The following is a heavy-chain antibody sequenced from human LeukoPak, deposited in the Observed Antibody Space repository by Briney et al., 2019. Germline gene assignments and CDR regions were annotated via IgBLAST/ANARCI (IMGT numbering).Heavy chain of an antibody. CDR2: ISSSGSTI. Sequence: GGSLRLSCAASGFTFSSYEMNWVRQAPGKGLEWVSYISSSGSTIYYADSVKGRFTISRDNAKNSLYLQMNSLRAEDTAVYYCARVSDYYGSGSYIAYWGQGTLVTVSS. CDR3: ARVSDYYGSGSYIAY. V-gene: IGHV3-48*03. J-gene: IGHJ4*02. CDR1: GFTFSSYE. D-gene: IGHD3-10*01.